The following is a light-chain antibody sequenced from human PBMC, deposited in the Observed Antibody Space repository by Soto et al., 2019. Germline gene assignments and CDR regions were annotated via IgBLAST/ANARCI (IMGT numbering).Light chain of an antibody. CDR3: SSYTSSTTPYV. Sequence: QSVLTQPASVSGSPGQSITILCTGTSSDVGGYNYVSWYQHHHGKATKLMIYDVNHRPSGVSKRFSGSKSGNTASLTISGLQADDEADYFCSSYTSSTTPYVFGTGTKLTV. V-gene: IGLV2-14*03. CDR2: DVN. J-gene: IGLJ1*01. CDR1: SSDVGGYNY.